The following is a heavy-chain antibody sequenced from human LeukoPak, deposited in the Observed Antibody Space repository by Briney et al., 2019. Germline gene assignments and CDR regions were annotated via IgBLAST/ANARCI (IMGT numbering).Heavy chain of an antibody. CDR3: ARENNGGNPEGNYYYGMDV. D-gene: IGHD4-23*01. J-gene: IGHJ6*02. CDR1: GFTVSGRY. CDR2: IYSGGST. Sequence: GGSLRLSCAASGFTVSGRYMSWVRQAPGKGLEWVSVIYSGGSTYYADSVKGRFTISRDNSKNTLYLQMNSLRAEDTAVYYCARENNGGNPEGNYYYGMDVWGQGTTVILS. V-gene: IGHV3-66*01.